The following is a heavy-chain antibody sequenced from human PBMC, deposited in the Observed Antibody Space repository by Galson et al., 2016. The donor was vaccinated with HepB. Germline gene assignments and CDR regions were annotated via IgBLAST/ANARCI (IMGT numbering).Heavy chain of an antibody. Sequence: TLSLTCTVSGGSISDSGFYWGWIRQPPGKGLEWIGFIYYRGRTYYSPSLESRVTMSVDTAKNQFSLKLNSVTATDTAVYYCARFDFDFWSVFDLWGQGTLVSVSS. J-gene: IGHJ4*02. D-gene: IGHD3-3*01. V-gene: IGHV4-39*01. CDR1: GGSISDSGFY. CDR2: IYYRGRT. CDR3: ARFDFDFWSVFDL.